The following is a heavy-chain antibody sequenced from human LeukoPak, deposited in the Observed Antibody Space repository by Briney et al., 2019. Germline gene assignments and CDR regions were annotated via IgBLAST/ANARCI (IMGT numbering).Heavy chain of an antibody. V-gene: IGHV4-34*01. D-gene: IGHD6-13*01. CDR2: INHSGST. Sequence: SETLSLTCAVYGGSFSGYYWSWIRQPPGKGLEWIGEINHSGSTNYNPSLKSRVTISVDTSKNQFSLKLSSVTAADTAVYYCARQMGSSWPNWFDPWGQGTLVTVSS. CDR3: ARQMGSSWPNWFDP. J-gene: IGHJ5*02. CDR1: GGSFSGYY.